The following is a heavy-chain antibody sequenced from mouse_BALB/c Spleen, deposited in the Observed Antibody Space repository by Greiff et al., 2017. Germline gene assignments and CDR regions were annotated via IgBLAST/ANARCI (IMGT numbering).Heavy chain of an antibody. V-gene: IGHV5-6*01. CDR1: GFTFSSYG. J-gene: IGHJ2*01. CDR2: ISSGGSYT. CDR3: ARQDYYFDY. Sequence: EVQLQESGGDLVKPGGSLKLPCAASGFTFSSYGMSWVRQTPDKRLEWVATISSGGSYTYYPDSVKGRFTISRDNAKNTLYLQMSSLKSEDTAMYYCARQDYYFDYWGQGTTLTVSS.